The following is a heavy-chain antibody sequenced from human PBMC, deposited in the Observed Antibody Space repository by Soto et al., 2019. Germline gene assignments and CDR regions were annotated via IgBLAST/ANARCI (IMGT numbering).Heavy chain of an antibody. CDR1: GYTFTSYD. Sequence: ASVKVSCKASGYTFTSYDINWVRQATGQGLEWMGWMNPNSGNTGYAQKFQGRVTMTRNTSISTAYMELSSLRSEDTAVYYCARGIVQYCSGGSCYAGGRNAAFDIWGQGTMVTVSS. J-gene: IGHJ3*02. CDR3: ARGIVQYCSGGSCYAGGRNAAFDI. D-gene: IGHD2-15*01. V-gene: IGHV1-8*01. CDR2: MNPNSGNT.